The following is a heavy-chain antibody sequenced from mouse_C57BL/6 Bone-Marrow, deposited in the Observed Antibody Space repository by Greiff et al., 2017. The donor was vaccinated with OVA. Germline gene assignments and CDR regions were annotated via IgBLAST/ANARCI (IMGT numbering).Heavy chain of an antibody. J-gene: IGHJ2*01. CDR3: ARDGTTVVATDY. Sequence: DVQLVESEGGLVQPGSSMKLSCTASGFTFSDYYMAWVRQVPEKGLEWVANINYDGSSTYYLDSLKSRFIISRDNAKNILYLQMSSLKSEDTATYYCARDGTTVVATDYWGQGTTLTVSS. D-gene: IGHD1-1*01. V-gene: IGHV5-16*01. CDR2: INYDGSST. CDR1: GFTFSDYY.